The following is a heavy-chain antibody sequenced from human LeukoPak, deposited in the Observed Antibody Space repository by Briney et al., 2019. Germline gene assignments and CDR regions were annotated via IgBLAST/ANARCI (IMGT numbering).Heavy chain of an antibody. Sequence: PGGSLRLSCAASGFTFSSYAMSWVRQAPGKGLEWVSAISGSGGSTYYADSVKGRFTISRDNSKNTLYLQMNSLRAEDTAVYYCARNYYGSGSYYPPGYWGQGTLVTVSS. D-gene: IGHD3-10*01. CDR3: ARNYYGSGSYYPPGY. J-gene: IGHJ4*02. CDR1: GFTFSSYA. V-gene: IGHV3-23*01. CDR2: ISGSGGST.